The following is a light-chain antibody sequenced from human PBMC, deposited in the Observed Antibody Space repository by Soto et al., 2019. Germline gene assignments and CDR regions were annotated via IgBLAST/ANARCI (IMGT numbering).Light chain of an antibody. CDR3: QQYKSYST. Sequence: DIQMTQSPSTLSGSVGDRVTITCRASQTISSWLAWYQQKPGKAPKLLIYKASTLKSGVPSRFSGSGSGTEFTLTISSLQPDDFATYYCQQYKSYSTFGGGTKV. V-gene: IGKV1-5*03. CDR2: KAS. CDR1: QTISSW. J-gene: IGKJ4*01.